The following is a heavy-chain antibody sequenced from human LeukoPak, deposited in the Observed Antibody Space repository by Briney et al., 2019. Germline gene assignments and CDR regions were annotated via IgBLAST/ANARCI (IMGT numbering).Heavy chain of an antibody. J-gene: IGHJ4*02. CDR1: GFTFSSYW. CDR2: IKQDGSEK. V-gene: IGHV3-7*03. CDR3: AKGYGSYSTYFDY. Sequence: GGSLRLSCAASGFTFSSYWMSWVGQAPGKGLEWVSNIKQDGSEKYYVDSVKGRFTISRDNSKNTLYLQMNSLRAEDTAVYYCAKGYGSYSTYFDYWGQGTLVTVSS. D-gene: IGHD1-26*01.